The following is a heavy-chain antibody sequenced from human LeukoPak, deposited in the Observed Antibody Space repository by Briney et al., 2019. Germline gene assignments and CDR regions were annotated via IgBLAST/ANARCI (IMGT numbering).Heavy chain of an antibody. CDR3: SGDYQSDGAGLFDY. J-gene: IGHJ4*02. D-gene: IGHD2-21*02. CDR1: GGSFSGYY. V-gene: IGHV4-34*03. Sequence: PSETLSLTCAVYGGSFSGYYWSWIRQPPGKGLEWIGEINHSGSTNYNPSLKSRVTISVDTSKNQFSLKLSSVTAADTAVYYCSGDYQSDGAGLFDYWGQGTLVTVSS. CDR2: INHSGST.